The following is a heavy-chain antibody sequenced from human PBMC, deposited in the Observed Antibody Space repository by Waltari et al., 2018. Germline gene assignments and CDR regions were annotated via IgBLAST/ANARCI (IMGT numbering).Heavy chain of an antibody. J-gene: IGHJ3*01. D-gene: IGHD3-3*01. V-gene: IGHV4-59*13. CDR3: ARASAGHYDAFDL. CDR1: GGPMRDYY. CDR2: IHYSGST. Sequence: QEQLQESGPGLVKPAETLSLTCSVSGGPMRDYYWSWIRQPPGKGLDWIGYIHYSGSTNSNPSLKSRVTISVDTSKNQFSLKLRSVTAADTAVYYCARASAGHYDAFDLWGQGTTVSVSS.